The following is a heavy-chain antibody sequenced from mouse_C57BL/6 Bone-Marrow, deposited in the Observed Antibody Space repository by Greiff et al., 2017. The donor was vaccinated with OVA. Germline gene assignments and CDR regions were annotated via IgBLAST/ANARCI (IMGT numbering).Heavy chain of an antibody. CDR3: AKKSFYGNYGGGAMDC. J-gene: IGHJ4*01. Sequence: QVQLQQSGPGLVQPSQSLSITCTVSGFSLTSYGVHWVRQSPGKGLEWLGVIWRGGSTDYNAAFMSRLSITKDNSKSQVFFKMNSLQADDTAIYYCAKKSFYGNYGGGAMDCWGQGTSVTVSS. D-gene: IGHD2-10*01. CDR1: GFSLTSYG. CDR2: IWRGGST. V-gene: IGHV2-5*01.